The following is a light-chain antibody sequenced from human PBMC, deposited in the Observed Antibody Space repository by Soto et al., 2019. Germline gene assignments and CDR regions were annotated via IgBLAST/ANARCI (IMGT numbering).Light chain of an antibody. Sequence: QSVLTQPPSASGSPGQSVTISCTGTKNDIGVYDFVSWYQHHPGKAPRLIIYEVVQRPSGVPDRFSGSKSGNTASLTVSGLQADDEAYYYCSSYTSTNTPYVFGTGTKVTVL. J-gene: IGLJ1*01. CDR1: KNDIGVYDF. CDR3: SSYTSTNTPYV. V-gene: IGLV2-8*01. CDR2: EVV.